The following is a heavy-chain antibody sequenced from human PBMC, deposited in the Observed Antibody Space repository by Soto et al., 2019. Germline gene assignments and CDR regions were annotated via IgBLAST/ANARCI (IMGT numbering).Heavy chain of an antibody. CDR1: GGSISSYY. CDR2: IYYSGST. Sequence: SETLSLTCTVSGGSISSYYWSWIRQPPGKGLEWIGYIYYSGSTNYSPSLKSRVTISVDTSKNQFSLKLSSVTAADTAVYYCARVGPAYSGSYGFDWFDPWGQGTLVTVSS. D-gene: IGHD1-26*01. V-gene: IGHV4-59*01. CDR3: ARVGPAYSGSYGFDWFDP. J-gene: IGHJ5*02.